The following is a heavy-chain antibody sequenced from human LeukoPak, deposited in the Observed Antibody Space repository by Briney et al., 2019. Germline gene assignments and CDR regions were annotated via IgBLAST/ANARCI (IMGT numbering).Heavy chain of an antibody. CDR3: ARVTGYMIEDYFDY. CDR1: GDSIISSNW. D-gene: IGHD3-22*01. Sequence: SGTLSLTCAVSGDSIISSNWWSWVRQPPGKGLEWIGEIYHSGSTNYNPSLKSRVTISVDKSKNHFSLRLSSVTAADTAVYYCARVTGYMIEDYFDYWGQGTLVTVSS. J-gene: IGHJ4*02. CDR2: IYHSGST. V-gene: IGHV4-4*02.